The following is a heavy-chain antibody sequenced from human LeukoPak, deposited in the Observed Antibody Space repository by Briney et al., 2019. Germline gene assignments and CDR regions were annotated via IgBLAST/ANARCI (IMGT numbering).Heavy chain of an antibody. D-gene: IGHD2-21*02. V-gene: IGHV4-39*07. CDR1: GGSISSSSYY. Sequence: SETLSLTCTVSGGSISSSSYYWGWIRQPPGKGLEWIERIYYSGSTYYNPSLKSRVTISVDTSKNQFSLKLSSVTAADTAVYYCARDLDYRGGDCYNYFDYWGQGTLVTVSS. CDR3: ARDLDYRGGDCYNYFDY. CDR2: IYYSGST. J-gene: IGHJ4*02.